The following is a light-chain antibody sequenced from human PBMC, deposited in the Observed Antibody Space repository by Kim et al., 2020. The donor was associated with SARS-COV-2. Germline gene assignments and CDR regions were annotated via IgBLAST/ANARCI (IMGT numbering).Light chain of an antibody. V-gene: IGKV3-20*01. CDR3: QQYGRSPT. Sequence: VAPGERVTVPCRASQSIGGRYVAWYQQKAGQAPRLLISGASSRATGIPDRFGGSGSGTDFTLTIDRLEPEDVAVYYCQQYGRSPTFGQGTKVDIK. CDR1: QSIGGRY. J-gene: IGKJ1*01. CDR2: GAS.